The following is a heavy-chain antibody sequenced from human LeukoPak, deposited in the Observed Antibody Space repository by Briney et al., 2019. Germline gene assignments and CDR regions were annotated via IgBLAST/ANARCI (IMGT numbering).Heavy chain of an antibody. CDR3: ARLDSSGWRDF. V-gene: IGHV4-39*01. J-gene: IGHJ4*02. Sequence: PSETLSLTCTVSGGSISGSSYYWGWIRQPPGKGLEWIGNFYYSGSTSYNPSLKSRVTISVDTSMNQFSLKLRSVTAADTAVYFCARLDSSGWRDFWGQGTLVTVSS. CDR1: GGSISGSSYY. D-gene: IGHD6-19*01. CDR2: FYYSGST.